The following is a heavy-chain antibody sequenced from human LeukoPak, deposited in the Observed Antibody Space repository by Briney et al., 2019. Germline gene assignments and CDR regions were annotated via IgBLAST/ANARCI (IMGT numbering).Heavy chain of an antibody. V-gene: IGHV3-23*01. D-gene: IGHD6-19*01. Sequence: GGSLRLSCAASGFSFSNYAMTWVRQAPGKGLEWVSGISESGGSTYNADSVKGRFTISRDKSKNTLYLQMNSLRAEDTAVYYCAKIDSGWFFDYWGQGTLVTVSS. CDR3: AKIDSGWFFDY. CDR2: ISESGGST. CDR1: GFSFSNYA. J-gene: IGHJ4*02.